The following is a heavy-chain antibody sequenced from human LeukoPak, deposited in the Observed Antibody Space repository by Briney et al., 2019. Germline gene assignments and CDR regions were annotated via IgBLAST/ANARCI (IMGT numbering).Heavy chain of an antibody. Sequence: PGGSLRLSCAASGFSFSGYSINWVRQAPEKGLEWVSSISPSSSYIYYADSVKGRFTISRDNAKNSLYLQMNSLRAEDTAVYYCARGRGCSSMSCYPDYWGQGTLVAVSS. CDR3: ARGRGCSSMSCYPDY. CDR1: GFSFSGYS. J-gene: IGHJ4*02. D-gene: IGHD2-2*01. CDR2: ISPSSSYI. V-gene: IGHV3-21*01.